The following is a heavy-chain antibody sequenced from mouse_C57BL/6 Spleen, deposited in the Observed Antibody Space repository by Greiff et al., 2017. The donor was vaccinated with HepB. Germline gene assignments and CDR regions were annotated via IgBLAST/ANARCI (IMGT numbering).Heavy chain of an antibody. J-gene: IGHJ2*01. CDR3: TTYDGYYLLDYFDY. Sequence: EVQLHQSGAELVRPGASVKLSCTASGFNIKDDYMHWVKQRPEQGLEWIGWIDPENGDTEYASKFQGKATITADTSSNTAYLQLSSLTSEDTAVYYCTTYDGYYLLDYFDYWGQGTTLTVSS. V-gene: IGHV14-4*01. CDR1: GFNIKDDY. CDR2: IDPENGDT. D-gene: IGHD2-3*01.